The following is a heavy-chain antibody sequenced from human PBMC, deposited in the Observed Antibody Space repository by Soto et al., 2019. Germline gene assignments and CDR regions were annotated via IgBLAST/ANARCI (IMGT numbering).Heavy chain of an antibody. J-gene: IGHJ6*02. CDR1: GFTFSSYA. CDR3: ARGTSDLYYYYGMDV. V-gene: IGHV3-30-3*01. D-gene: IGHD1-7*01. Sequence: PGGSLRLSCAASGFTFSSYAMHWVRQAPGKGLEWVAVISYDGSNKYYADSVKGRFTISRDNSKNTLYLQMNSLRAEDTAVYYCARGTSDLYYYYGMDVWGQGTTVTVSS. CDR2: ISYDGSNK.